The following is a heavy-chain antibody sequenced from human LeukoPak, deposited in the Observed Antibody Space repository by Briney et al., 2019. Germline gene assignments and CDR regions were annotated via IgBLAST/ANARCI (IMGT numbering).Heavy chain of an antibody. D-gene: IGHD4-17*01. CDR2: ISGSGGST. CDR3: AKDYGDYDEYNWFDS. J-gene: IGHJ5*01. Sequence: PGGSLRLSCAASGFTFSSYGMSWVRQAPGKGLEWVSGISGSGGSTYYADSVKGRFTISRDNFKNTLYLQMNSLRAEDTAVYYCAKDYGDYDEYNWFDSWGQGTLVTVSS. V-gene: IGHV3-23*01. CDR1: GFTFSSYG.